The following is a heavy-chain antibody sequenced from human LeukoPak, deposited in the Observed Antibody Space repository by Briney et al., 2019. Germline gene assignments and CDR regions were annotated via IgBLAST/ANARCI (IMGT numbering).Heavy chain of an antibody. Sequence: PRGSLRLSCAPSLFTVSSNYMSSVPDTPGGGRERGSLIYSGGSTYYADSVKGRCTISRDNSKNTLYLQMNSLRAEDTAVYYCARDSAYYGSASPYYYGMDVWGKGTTVTVSS. CDR1: LFTVSSNY. J-gene: IGHJ6*04. CDR3: ARDSAYYGSASPYYYGMDV. CDR2: IYSGGST. D-gene: IGHD3-10*01. V-gene: IGHV3-53*01.